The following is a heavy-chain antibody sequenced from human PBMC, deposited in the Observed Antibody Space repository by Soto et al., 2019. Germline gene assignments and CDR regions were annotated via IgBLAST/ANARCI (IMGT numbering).Heavy chain of an antibody. CDR1: GFTFSSYS. V-gene: IGHV3-48*01. Sequence: GGSLRLSCAASGFTFSSYSMNWVRQAPGKGLEWVSYISSSSSTIYYADSVKGRFTISRDNAKNSLYLQMNSLRAEDTAVYYCAKAFTIFGVVIDFDYWGQGTLVTVSS. CDR2: ISSSSSTI. CDR3: AKAFTIFGVVIDFDY. D-gene: IGHD3-3*01. J-gene: IGHJ4*02.